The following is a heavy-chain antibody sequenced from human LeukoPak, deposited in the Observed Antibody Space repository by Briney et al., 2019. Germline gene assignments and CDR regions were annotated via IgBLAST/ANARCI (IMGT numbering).Heavy chain of an antibody. J-gene: IGHJ3*02. CDR1: GYTFTSYG. Sequence: ASVKVSCKASGYTFTSYGISWVRQAPGQGLEWMGWISAYNGNTNYAQKLQGRDTMTTDTSTSTAYMELRSLRSDDTAVYYCARAGYYDILTGYPSPYDAFDIWGQGTMVTVSS. D-gene: IGHD3-9*01. CDR2: ISAYNGNT. CDR3: ARAGYYDILTGYPSPYDAFDI. V-gene: IGHV1-18*01.